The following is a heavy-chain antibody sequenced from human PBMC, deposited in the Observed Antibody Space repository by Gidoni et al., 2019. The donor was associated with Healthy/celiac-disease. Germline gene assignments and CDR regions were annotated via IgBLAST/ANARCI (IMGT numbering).Heavy chain of an antibody. D-gene: IGHD3-3*01. V-gene: IGHV3-23*01. CDR2: ISGSGGST. J-gene: IGHJ4*02. CDR3: AKQDTYYDFWSGSSETYYFDY. Sequence: EVQLLESGGGLVQHGRSLSLSCAASGLPFSSHAMSWVRQAPGKGLELVSAISGSGGSTYYADSVKGRFTIARDNSKNTLYLQMNSLRAEDTAVYYCAKQDTYYDFWSGSSETYYFDYWGQGTLVTVSS. CDR1: GLPFSSHA.